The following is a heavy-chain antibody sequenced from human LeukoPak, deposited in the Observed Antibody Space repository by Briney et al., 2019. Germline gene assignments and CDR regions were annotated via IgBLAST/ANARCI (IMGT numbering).Heavy chain of an antibody. V-gene: IGHV1-8*01. CDR2: MNPNSGNT. J-gene: IGHJ6*03. D-gene: IGHD6-13*01. CDR3: ARAIAPSPRLYYYYYYMDV. Sequence: ASVKVSCKASGYTFTSYDINWVRQATGQGLEWMGWMNPNSGNTGYAQKFQGRVTMTRNTSISTAYMELSSLRSEDTAVYYCARAIAPSPRLYYYYYYMDVWGKGTTVTVSS. CDR1: GYTFTSYD.